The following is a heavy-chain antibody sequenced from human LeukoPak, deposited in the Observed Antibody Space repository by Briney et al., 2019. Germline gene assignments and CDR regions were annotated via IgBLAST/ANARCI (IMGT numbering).Heavy chain of an antibody. CDR3: ARGIRKRGSGSSISEYYFDY. J-gene: IGHJ4*02. CDR1: GGSFSSET. Sequence: ASVKVSCKAFGGSFSSETISWVRQAPGQGLEWMGGIIPIFGTANYARKFQGRVTMTRNTSISTAYMELSSLRSEDTAVYYCARGIRKRGSGSSISEYYFDYWGLRTLVTVSS. V-gene: IGHV1-69*05. D-gene: IGHD3-10*01. CDR2: IIPIFGTA.